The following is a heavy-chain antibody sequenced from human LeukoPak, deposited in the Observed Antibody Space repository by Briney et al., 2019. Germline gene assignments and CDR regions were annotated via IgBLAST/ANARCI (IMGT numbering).Heavy chain of an antibody. CDR1: GFTFSSYW. CDR3: ARGGGSPHFDY. D-gene: IGHD3-10*01. Sequence: GGSLRLSCAASGFTFSSYWMHWVRQAPGKGLVWVSRINSDGSSTSYADSVKGRFTISGDNSKNTLYLQMNSLRAEDTAVYYCARGGGSPHFDYWGQGTLVTVSS. J-gene: IGHJ4*02. CDR2: INSDGSST. V-gene: IGHV3-74*01.